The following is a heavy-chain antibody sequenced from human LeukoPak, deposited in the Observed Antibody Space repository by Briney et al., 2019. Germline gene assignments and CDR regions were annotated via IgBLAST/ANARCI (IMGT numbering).Heavy chain of an antibody. J-gene: IGHJ4*02. CDR1: GFTFSSYT. CDR2: ISDPHSGSET. D-gene: IGHD4-11*01. V-gene: IGHV3-23*01. Sequence: GGSLRLSCAASGFTFSSYTLNWVRQGLGQGLEWVATISDPHSGSETHYADSVKGRFTISRDDSQNTLFLQMDSLRAEDTAVYYCTTRLQERFDYWGQGTQVTVAS. CDR3: TTRLQERFDY.